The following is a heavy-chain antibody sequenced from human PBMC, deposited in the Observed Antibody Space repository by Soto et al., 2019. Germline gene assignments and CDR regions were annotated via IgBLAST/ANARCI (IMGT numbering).Heavy chain of an antibody. CDR3: AKGLRGGYPGSRIFDY. D-gene: IGHD3-10*01. V-gene: IGHV3-23*01. CDR1: GFSFSTYA. Sequence: PVGSLRLSCAASGFSFSTYAMNWVRQAPGKGLEWVSVISDSGGDTKFADSVKGRFTTSRDNSKNTLYLQMDSLRADDTAVYYCAKGLRGGYPGSRIFDYWGQGTPVTVSS. J-gene: IGHJ4*02. CDR2: ISDSGGDT.